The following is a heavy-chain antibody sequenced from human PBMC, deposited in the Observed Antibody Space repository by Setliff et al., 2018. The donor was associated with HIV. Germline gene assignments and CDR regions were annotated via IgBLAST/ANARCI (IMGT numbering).Heavy chain of an antibody. CDR2: VSYSGRS. J-gene: IGHJ2*01. Sequence: TLSLTCTVSGGSLISETHYWGWIRQPPGKGLEWIASVSYSGRSHYSASLKSRVVISADSSNDQFSLKVKYVSAADTAVYFCERHAQLGGAHFDLWGPGSLVTVSS. V-gene: IGHV4-39*01. D-gene: IGHD7-27*01. CDR1: GGSLISETHY. CDR3: ERHAQLGGAHFDL.